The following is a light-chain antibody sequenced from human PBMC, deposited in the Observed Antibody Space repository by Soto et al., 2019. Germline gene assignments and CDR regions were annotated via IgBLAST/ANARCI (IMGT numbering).Light chain of an antibody. CDR1: QGISSS. Sequence: DIQLTQSPSFLSASVGDRVTITCRASQGISSSLAWYQQKPGKAPNLLIYAASTLQTGVPTRFSGSGSGTKFTLTISSLQPEDFASYYCEQVNSYPLTFGGGTKVEIK. CDR2: AAS. CDR3: EQVNSYPLT. J-gene: IGKJ4*01. V-gene: IGKV1-9*01.